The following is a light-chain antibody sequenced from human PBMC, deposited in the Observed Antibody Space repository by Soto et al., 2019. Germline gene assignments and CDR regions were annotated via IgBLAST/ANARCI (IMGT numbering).Light chain of an antibody. CDR3: GAWDGSLNTQV. CDR2: DND. CDR1: SSNIGTNY. Sequence: QSVLTQPPSVSASPGQKVTISCSGTSSNIGTNYVSSYQQLPGTAPTLLIYDNDKRPSGIPDRFSGSKSGTTATLGITGLQTGDEDDYYCGAWDGSLNTQVFGGGTKLTVL. J-gene: IGLJ2*01. V-gene: IGLV1-51*01.